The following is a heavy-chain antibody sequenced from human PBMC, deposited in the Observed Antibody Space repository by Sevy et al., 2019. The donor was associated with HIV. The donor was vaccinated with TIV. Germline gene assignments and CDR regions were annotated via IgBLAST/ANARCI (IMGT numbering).Heavy chain of an antibody. D-gene: IGHD3-22*01. CDR2: IYPGDSDI. V-gene: IGHV5-51*01. CDR3: ARRGYDSSGYPQYYFDY. CDR1: GYRFTSYW. J-gene: IGHJ4*02. Sequence: GESLKISCKGSGYRFTSYWIGWVRQMPGKGLEWMGIIYPGDSDIRYNPSFQGQVTISADKSINTAYLQWSSLKASDTAMYFCARRGYDSSGYPQYYFDYWGQGTLVTVSS.